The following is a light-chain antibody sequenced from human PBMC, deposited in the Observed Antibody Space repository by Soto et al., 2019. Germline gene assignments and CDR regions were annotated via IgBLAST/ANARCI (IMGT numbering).Light chain of an antibody. J-gene: IGLJ2*01. CDR1: SSDVGGYNY. CDR2: EVS. V-gene: IGLV2-8*01. Sequence: QSALTQPPSASGSPGQSVTISCTGTSSDVGGYNYVSWYQQHPGKAPKLVIYEVSKRPSGVPDRFPGSKSGNTASLTVSGLQAEDEADYYCSSYAGSNNLVFGGGTKVTVL. CDR3: SSYAGSNNLV.